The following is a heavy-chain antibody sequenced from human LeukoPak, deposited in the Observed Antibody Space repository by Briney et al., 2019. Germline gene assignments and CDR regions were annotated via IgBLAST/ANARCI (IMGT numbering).Heavy chain of an antibody. D-gene: IGHD1-26*01. CDR1: GFTYTDYN. CDR3: AIDGIRSFGLITKHDY. J-gene: IGHJ4*02. Sequence: GGSLRLSCAASGFTYTDYNMHWIGQAPGKGLEWISYISSRGGTIYYADYVKGRFTISIVNAENSLCLQLNSLRPVDTAVYYCAIDGIRSFGLITKHDYWGQGTLVTVSS. CDR2: ISSRGGTI. V-gene: IGHV3-11*04.